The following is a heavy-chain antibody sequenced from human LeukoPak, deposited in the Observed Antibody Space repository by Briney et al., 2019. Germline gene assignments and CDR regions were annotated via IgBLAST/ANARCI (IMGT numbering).Heavy chain of an antibody. Sequence: SETLSLTCTVSGASISGYYWSWIRQPPGKGLEWIGYIYYSGSTNYNPSLKSRVTISVDTSKNQFSLKLSSVTAADTAVYYCARAYYDILTVDYWGQGTLVTVSS. D-gene: IGHD3-9*01. CDR1: GASISGYY. J-gene: IGHJ4*02. CDR2: IYYSGST. CDR3: ARAYYDILTVDY. V-gene: IGHV4-59*01.